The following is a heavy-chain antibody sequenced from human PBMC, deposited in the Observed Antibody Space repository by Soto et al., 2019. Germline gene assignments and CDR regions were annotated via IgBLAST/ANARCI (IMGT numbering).Heavy chain of an antibody. CDR3: ARQGGEYNTMSDY. J-gene: IGHJ4*02. D-gene: IGHD3-10*01. Sequence: PGESLKISCKGSGYTFSKYWISWVRQTPGKGLEWMGMIYPGDSDARYSPSFEGQVTFSADKSISTAYLQWSSLKASDTAIYYCARQGGEYNTMSDYWGQGTLVTVSS. CDR2: IYPGDSDA. CDR1: GYTFSKYW. V-gene: IGHV5-51*01.